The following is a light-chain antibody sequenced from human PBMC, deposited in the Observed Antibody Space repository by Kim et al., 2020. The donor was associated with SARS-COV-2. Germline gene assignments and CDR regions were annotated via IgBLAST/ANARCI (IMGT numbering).Light chain of an antibody. Sequence: LSPGEIAALSCRASQSISSSYLGWYQQKPGQAPRLLNYGASSRATCIPDRFSGSGSGTDFTLTISRLEPEDFAVYYCQHYGSAPYSFGQGTKLEI. V-gene: IGKV3-20*01. CDR1: QSISSSY. CDR2: GAS. CDR3: QHYGSAPYS. J-gene: IGKJ2*03.